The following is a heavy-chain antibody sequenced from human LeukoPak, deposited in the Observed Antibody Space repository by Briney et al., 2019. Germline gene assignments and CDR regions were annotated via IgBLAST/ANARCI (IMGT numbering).Heavy chain of an antibody. CDR2: IYYSGST. CDR3: ARGGYSYFDPPPHFDY. J-gene: IGHJ4*02. CDR1: GGSISSSGFY. Sequence: SETLSLTCTVSGGSISSSGFYWGWIRQPPGTGLEWIGSIYYSGSTYYNPSLKSRVTISVDTSKNQFSLKLSSVTAADTAVYYCARGGYSYFDPPPHFDYWGQGTLVTVSS. V-gene: IGHV4-39*07. D-gene: IGHD3-9*01.